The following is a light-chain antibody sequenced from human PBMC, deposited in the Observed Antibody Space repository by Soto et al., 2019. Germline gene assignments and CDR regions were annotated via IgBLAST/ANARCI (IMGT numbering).Light chain of an antibody. CDR3: CSYAGSATLI. CDR2: DVS. CDR1: NSDVGSYKV. Sequence: QSVLTQPASVSASLGQSITISCTGTNSDVGSYKVVSWYQQHPGKAPKLIIHDVSERPSGVSNRFSGSKSGNTASLTISGLQAEDEADYHCCSYAGSATLIFGGGTQLTVL. J-gene: IGLJ2*01. V-gene: IGLV2-23*02.